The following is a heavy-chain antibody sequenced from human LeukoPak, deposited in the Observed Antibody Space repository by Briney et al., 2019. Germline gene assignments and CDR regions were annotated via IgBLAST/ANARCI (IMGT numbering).Heavy chain of an antibody. J-gene: IGHJ5*01. CDR3: ARHSSPHAGSSSWYDF. CDR1: GGSISSSTYH. V-gene: IGHV4-39*01. D-gene: IGHD2-15*01. Sequence: SETLSLTCTVSGGSISSSTYHWGWIRQPPGKGLEWIGSIYYSGNTYYNPSLKSRVTISVDTSKNQFSVKLSSVTAADTAVYYCARHSSPHAGSSSWYDFWDQGTLVTVSS. CDR2: IYYSGNT.